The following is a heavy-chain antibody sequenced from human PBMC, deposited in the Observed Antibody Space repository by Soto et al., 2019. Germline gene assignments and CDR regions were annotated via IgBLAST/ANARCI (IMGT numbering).Heavy chain of an antibody. V-gene: IGHV1-8*01. CDR3: ARGGVGFGELFAYYYYMDV. CDR2: MNPNSGNT. J-gene: IGHJ6*03. D-gene: IGHD3-10*01. CDR1: GYTFTSYD. Sequence: ASVKVSCKASGYTFTSYDINWVRQATGQGLEWMGWMNPNSGNTGYAQKFQGRVTMTRNTSISTAYMELSSLRSEDTAVYYCARGGVGFGELFAYYYYMDVWGKGTTVTVAS.